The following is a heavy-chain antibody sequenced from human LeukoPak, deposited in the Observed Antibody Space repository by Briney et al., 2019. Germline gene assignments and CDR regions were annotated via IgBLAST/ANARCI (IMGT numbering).Heavy chain of an antibody. V-gene: IGHV3-48*03. CDR3: ARRGIQLWPHDDY. CDR2: ISGSGSTI. J-gene: IGHJ4*02. D-gene: IGHD5-18*01. Sequence: PGGSLRLSCAASGFTFSTYSMHWVRQAPGKGLEWVSYISGSGSTIYYADSVKGRFTISRDNAKNSLYLQMNSLRAEDTAVYYCARRGIQLWPHDDYWGQGTLVTVSS. CDR1: GFTFSTYS.